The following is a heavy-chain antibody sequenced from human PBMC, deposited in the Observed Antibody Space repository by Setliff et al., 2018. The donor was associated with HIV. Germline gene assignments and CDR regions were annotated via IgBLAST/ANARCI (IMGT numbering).Heavy chain of an antibody. V-gene: IGHV4-34*01. Sequence: SETLSLTCAIYGGSFSNYYWSWIRHTPGRGLEWIAEINQNGRTNYNPALKSRVLVSLDTSKNQCSLHLVSVTAADTAVYFCAREKSITSAWYGGYYFDYWGQGTTVTVSS. D-gene: IGHD3-3*01. CDR2: INQNGRT. CDR3: AREKSITSAWYGGYYFDY. CDR1: GGSFSNYY. J-gene: IGHJ4*02.